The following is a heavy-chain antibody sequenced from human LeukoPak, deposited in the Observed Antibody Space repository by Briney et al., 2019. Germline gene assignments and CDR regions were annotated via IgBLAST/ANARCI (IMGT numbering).Heavy chain of an antibody. Sequence: SETLSLTCTVSGGSISSYYWSWIRQPPGKGLEWIGYIYYSGSTNYNPSLKSRVTISVDTSKNQFSLKLSSVTAADTAVYYCARGDQLLLASWGQGTLVTVSS. CDR1: GGSISSYY. V-gene: IGHV4-59*01. D-gene: IGHD2-2*01. CDR3: ARGDQLLLAS. J-gene: IGHJ4*02. CDR2: IYYSGST.